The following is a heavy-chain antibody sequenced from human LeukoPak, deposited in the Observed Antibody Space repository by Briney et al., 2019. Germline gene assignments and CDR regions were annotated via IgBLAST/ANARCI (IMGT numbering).Heavy chain of an antibody. V-gene: IGHV1-2*02. CDR1: GYTFTGYY. Sequence: RAPVKVSCKVSGYTFTGYYMHWVRQAPGQGLEWMGWINPNSGGTNYAQKFQGRVTMTRDTSISTAYMELSRLRSDDTAVYYCARGVAAPHNWFDPWGQGTLVTVSS. CDR3: ARGVAAPHNWFDP. D-gene: IGHD6-13*01. CDR2: INPNSGGT. J-gene: IGHJ5*02.